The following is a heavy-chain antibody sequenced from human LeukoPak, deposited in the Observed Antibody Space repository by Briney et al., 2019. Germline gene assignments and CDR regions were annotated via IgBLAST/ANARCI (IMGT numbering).Heavy chain of an antibody. V-gene: IGHV3-11*01. CDR3: ASPRYSGSYRIDY. CDR1: GFTFSDYY. Sequence: GGSLRLSCAASGFTFSDYYMSWIRQAPGKGLEWFSYISSSGSTIYYADSVKGRFTISRDNAKNSLYLQMNSLRAEDTAVYYCASPRYSGSYRIDYWGQGTLVTVSS. D-gene: IGHD1-26*01. J-gene: IGHJ4*02. CDR2: ISSSGSTI.